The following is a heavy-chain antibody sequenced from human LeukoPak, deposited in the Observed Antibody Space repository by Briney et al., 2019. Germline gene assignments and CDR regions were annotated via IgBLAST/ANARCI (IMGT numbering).Heavy chain of an antibody. CDR2: IYHSGST. D-gene: IGHD3/OR15-3a*01. V-gene: IGHV4-38-2*02. CDR1: GYSISSGYY. CDR3: ARQTGSGLFILP. Sequence: SETLSLTCTVSGYSISSGYYWGWIRQPPGKGLEWIGNIYHSGSTYYNPSLKSRVTISIDTSKNQFSLKLTSVTAADTAVYYCARQTGSGLFILPGGQGTLVTVSS. J-gene: IGHJ4*02.